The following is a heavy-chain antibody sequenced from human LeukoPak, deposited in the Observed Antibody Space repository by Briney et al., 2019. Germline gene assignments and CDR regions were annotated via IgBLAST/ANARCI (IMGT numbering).Heavy chain of an antibody. CDR1: GYTFTGYY. Sequence: ASVKVSCKASGYTFTGYYMHWVRQAPGQGLEWMGWINPNSGGTNYAQKFQGRVTMTRDTSISTAYMELSRLRSDDTAVYYCAREAIGVVVAATPSNWFDPWGRGTLVTVSS. CDR2: INPNSGGT. V-gene: IGHV1-2*02. CDR3: AREAIGVVVAATPSNWFDP. J-gene: IGHJ5*02. D-gene: IGHD2-15*01.